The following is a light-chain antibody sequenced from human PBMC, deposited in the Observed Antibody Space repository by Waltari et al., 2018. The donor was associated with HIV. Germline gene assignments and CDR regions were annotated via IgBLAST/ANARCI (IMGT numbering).Light chain of an antibody. Sequence: NFMLTQPHSVSESPGQPVTISCTRRSGSISSNSVQWYQQRPGSSPTTVIYEDNQRPSGVPDRFSGSIDSSSNSASLTISGLKTEDEADYYCQSYDSSNRVFGGGTKLTVL. V-gene: IGLV6-57*01. CDR3: QSYDSSNRV. CDR1: SGSISSNS. CDR2: EDN. J-gene: IGLJ3*02.